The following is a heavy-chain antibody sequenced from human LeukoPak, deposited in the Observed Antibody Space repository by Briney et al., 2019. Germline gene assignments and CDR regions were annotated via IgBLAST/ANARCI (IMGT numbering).Heavy chain of an antibody. CDR1: GYTFSSFG. V-gene: IGHV1-46*01. D-gene: IGHD2-15*01. CDR3: ASRGYCSGGSCYQLDY. CDR2: INPNSGST. J-gene: IGHJ4*02. Sequence: ASVKVSCKASGYTFSSFGISWVRQAPGQGLEWMGIINPNSGSTSYAQRFQGRVTMTRDTSTSTVYMEVSSLRSEDTAVYYCASRGYCSGGSCYQLDYWGQGTLVAVSS.